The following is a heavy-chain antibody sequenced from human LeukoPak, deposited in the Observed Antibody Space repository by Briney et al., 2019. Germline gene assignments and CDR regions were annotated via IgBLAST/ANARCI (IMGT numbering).Heavy chain of an antibody. D-gene: IGHD2-2*02. CDR1: GFIFSTYA. CDR2: ISGSGGST. Sequence: PGGSLRLSCATSGFIFSTYALSWVRQAPGKGLEWASSISGSGGSTYHADSVKGRFTISRDSSKNTLYLQMNSLRAEDTATYYCAKNTAKMYYFDSWGQGTLVTVSS. V-gene: IGHV3-23*01. J-gene: IGHJ4*02. CDR3: AKNTAKMYYFDS.